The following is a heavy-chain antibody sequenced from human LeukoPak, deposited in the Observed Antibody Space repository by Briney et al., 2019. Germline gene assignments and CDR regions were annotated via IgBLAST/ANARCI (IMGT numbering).Heavy chain of an antibody. J-gene: IGHJ5*02. CDR1: GGSISSSSYY. CDR2: IYYSGST. V-gene: IGHV4-39*07. D-gene: IGHD3-22*01. CDR3: ARDIGYYDSSGS. Sequence: PSETLSLTCTVSGGSISSSSYYWGWIRQPPGKGLEWIGSIYYSGSTYYNPSLKSRVTISVDTSKNQFSLKLSSVTAADTAVYYCARDIGYYDSSGSWGQGTLVTVSS.